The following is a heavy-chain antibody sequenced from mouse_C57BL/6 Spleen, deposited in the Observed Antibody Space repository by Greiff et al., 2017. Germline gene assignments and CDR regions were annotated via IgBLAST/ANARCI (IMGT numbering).Heavy chain of an antibody. CDR1: GYAFSSSG. Sequence: VQLQQSGPELVKPGASVKISCKASGYAFSSSGMNWVKQRPGKGLEWIGRIYPGDGDTNYNGTFKGKATLTADKSSSTAYMQLSSLTSEDSAVYFCARGSYGYDGEGYAMDYWGQGTSVTVSS. V-gene: IGHV1-82*01. CDR3: ARGSYGYDGEGYAMDY. J-gene: IGHJ4*01. D-gene: IGHD2-2*01. CDR2: IYPGDGDT.